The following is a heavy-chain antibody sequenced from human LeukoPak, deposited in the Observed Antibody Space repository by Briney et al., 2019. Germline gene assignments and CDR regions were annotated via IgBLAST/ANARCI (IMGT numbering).Heavy chain of an antibody. CDR2: ISSSGSTI. J-gene: IGHJ4*02. Sequence: GGSLRLSCAASGFTFSDYYMSWLRQAPGKGLEGVSYISSSGSTIYYADSVKGRFTISRDNAKNSLYLQMNSLRAEDTAVYYCARPFDSSGYYSYYFDYWGQGTLVTVSS. CDR3: ARPFDSSGYYSYYFDY. V-gene: IGHV3-11*04. D-gene: IGHD3-22*01. CDR1: GFTFSDYY.